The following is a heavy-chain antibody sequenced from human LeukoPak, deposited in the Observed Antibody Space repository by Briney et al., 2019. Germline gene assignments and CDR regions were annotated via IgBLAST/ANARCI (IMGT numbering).Heavy chain of an antibody. CDR3: AKDGPYHDSSGYYS. V-gene: IGHV3-23*01. CDR2: ISGSGGST. D-gene: IGHD3-22*01. Sequence: AGGSLRLSCAASGFTFSSYGMSWVRQAPGKGLEWVSAISGSGGSTYYADSVKGRFTISRDNSKNTLYLQMNSLRAEDTAVYYCAKDGPYHDSSGYYSWGQGTLVTVSS. J-gene: IGHJ4*02. CDR1: GFTFSSYG.